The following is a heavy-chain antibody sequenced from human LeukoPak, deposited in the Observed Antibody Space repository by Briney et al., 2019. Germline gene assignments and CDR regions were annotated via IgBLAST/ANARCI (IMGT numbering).Heavy chain of an antibody. J-gene: IGHJ4*02. CDR1: GFTFSAYT. CDR3: AKEGSSSWPSEIDY. CDR2: ISSSSSYI. D-gene: IGHD6-13*01. Sequence: PGGSLRLSCAASGFTFSAYTMNWVRQAPAKGLECVSSISSSSSYIYYADSVKGRFTISRDNSKNTLYLQMNSLRAEDTAVYYCAKEGSSSWPSEIDYWGQGTLVTVSS. V-gene: IGHV3-21*04.